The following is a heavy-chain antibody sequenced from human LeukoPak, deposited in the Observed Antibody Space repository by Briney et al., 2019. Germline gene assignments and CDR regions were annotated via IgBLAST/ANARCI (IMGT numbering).Heavy chain of an antibody. CDR3: ARGSSNIAARNNWFDP. CDR1: GFTFSRYS. V-gene: IGHV3-21*01. J-gene: IGHJ5*02. D-gene: IGHD6-6*01. CDR2: ISTSSSYI. Sequence: GGSLRLSCAASGFTFSRYSMNWVRQAPGKGLEWVSSISTSSSYINYADSVRGRFTISRDNARKSLYLQMNSLRAEDTAVYYCARGSSNIAARNNWFDPWGQGTLVTVSS.